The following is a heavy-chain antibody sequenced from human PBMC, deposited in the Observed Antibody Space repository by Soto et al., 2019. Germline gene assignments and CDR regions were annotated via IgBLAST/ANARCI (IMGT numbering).Heavy chain of an antibody. CDR3: VNEQATSGGKVA. D-gene: IGHD3-10*01. CDR1: GFTVSRNY. J-gene: IGHJ5*02. Sequence: GGGLIQPGGSLRLSCAASGFTVSRNYLSWVRQAPGKGLEWVSVIYSGGSTYYADSVKGRFTISRDNSKNTVYLQMNSLRADDTAVYYCVNEQATSGGKVAWGQGTLVTVSS. CDR2: IYSGGST. V-gene: IGHV3-53*01.